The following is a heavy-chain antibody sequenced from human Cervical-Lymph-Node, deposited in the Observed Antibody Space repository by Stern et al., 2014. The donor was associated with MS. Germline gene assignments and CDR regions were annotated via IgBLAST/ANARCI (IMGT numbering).Heavy chain of an antibody. Sequence: QVQLVESGPGLVKPSETLSLTCTVSGGSISSNYWSWIRQPPGKGLEWIGYLYYSGNTNYNPSLKSRVTTSVAPSKNQFPLSLSSVPAADTAVYYCARHGPPRRRDDSNHPNFDYWGPGTLVAVSS. V-gene: IGHV4-59*08. J-gene: IGHJ4*02. CDR3: ARHGPPRRRDDSNHPNFDY. CDR1: GGSISSNY. CDR2: LYYSGNT. D-gene: IGHD5-24*01.